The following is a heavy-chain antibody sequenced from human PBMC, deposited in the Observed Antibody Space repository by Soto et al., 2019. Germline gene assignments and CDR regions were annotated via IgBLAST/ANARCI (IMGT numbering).Heavy chain of an antibody. D-gene: IGHD6-19*01. CDR2: INPYNGNT. V-gene: IGHV1-18*01. CDR1: GYTFTSYG. J-gene: IGHJ5*02. Sequence: QVQLVQSGAEVKKPGASVKVSCKASGYTFTSYGISWVRQAPGQGLEGMGWINPYNGNTNYAQKLQGRVTMTTDNATSTAYMELRSLRSDDTAVYYCARDPVAGIWFDPWGQGTLVTVSS. CDR3: ARDPVAGIWFDP.